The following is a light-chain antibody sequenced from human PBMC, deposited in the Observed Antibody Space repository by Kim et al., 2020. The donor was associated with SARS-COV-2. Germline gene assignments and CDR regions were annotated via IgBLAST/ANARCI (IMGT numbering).Light chain of an antibody. CDR1: SLRSYY. J-gene: IGLJ2*01. CDR2: GKN. Sequence: SSELTQDPAVSVALGQTVRITCQGDSLRSYYASWYQQKPGQAPVLVIYGKNNRPSGIPDRFSGSFSGNTASLTITGAQAEDEADYYCNSRDSSGNHVVFG. CDR3: NSRDSSGNHVV. V-gene: IGLV3-19*01.